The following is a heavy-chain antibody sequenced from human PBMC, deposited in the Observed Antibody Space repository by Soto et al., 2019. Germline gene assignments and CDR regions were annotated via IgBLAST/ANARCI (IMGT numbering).Heavy chain of an antibody. J-gene: IGHJ4*03. D-gene: IGHD3-16*01. CDR2: ISAYNGHT. V-gene: IGHV1-18*01. CDR3: SRGITWGPRYFDF. CDR1: GYTFNTYG. Sequence: ASVKVSCKASGYTFNTYGISWVRQAPGQGLEWMGWISAYNGHTDYAQKFQGRVTMTTDTPTNTISMELRGLRSDDTAVYFCSRGITWGPRYFDFWGQGPLGAVSS.